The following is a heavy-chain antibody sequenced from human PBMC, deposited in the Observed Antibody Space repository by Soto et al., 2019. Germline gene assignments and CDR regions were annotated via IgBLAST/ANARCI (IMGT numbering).Heavy chain of an antibody. CDR1: GGTFSSSA. CDR3: ARERPERGKDD. V-gene: IGHV1-69*06. D-gene: IGHD6-25*01. CDR2: IIPVFGTA. Sequence: QVQLVQSGAEVKKPGSSVQVSCKASGGTFSSSAISWVRQAPGQGLEWMGAIIPVFGTAHYAQKFQGRVTITADKPTSTAYMELSRLRSEDTAVYDCARERPERGKDDWGQETTVTVTS. J-gene: IGHJ6*02.